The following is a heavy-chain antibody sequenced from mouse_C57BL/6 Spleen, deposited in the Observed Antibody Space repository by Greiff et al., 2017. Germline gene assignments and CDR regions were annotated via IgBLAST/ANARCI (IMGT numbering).Heavy chain of an antibody. CDR1: GYTFTSYW. D-gene: IGHD2-5*01. CDR3: ARGGPYSNFFDY. V-gene: IGHV1-52*01. Sequence: QVQLQQPGAELVRPGSSVKLSCKASGYTFTSYWMHWVKQRPIQGLEWIGNIDPSDSETHYNQKFKDKATLTVDKSSSTAYMQLSSLTSEDSAVYYCARGGPYSNFFDYWGQGTTLTVSS. J-gene: IGHJ2*01. CDR2: IDPSDSET.